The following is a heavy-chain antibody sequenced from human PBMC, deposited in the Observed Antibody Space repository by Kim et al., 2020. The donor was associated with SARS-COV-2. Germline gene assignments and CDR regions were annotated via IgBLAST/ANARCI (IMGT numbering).Heavy chain of an antibody. CDR2: INHSGST. D-gene: IGHD6-19*01. CDR3: ARGDKSGWYRWFDP. V-gene: IGHV4-34*01. Sequence: SETLSLTCAVYGGSFSGYYWSWIRQPPGKGLEWIGDINHSGSTDYNPSLKSRVTMSVDTSKNHFSLKLSSVTAADTATYYCARGDKSGWYRWFDPWGQGTLVTVSS. J-gene: IGHJ5*02. CDR1: GGSFSGYY.